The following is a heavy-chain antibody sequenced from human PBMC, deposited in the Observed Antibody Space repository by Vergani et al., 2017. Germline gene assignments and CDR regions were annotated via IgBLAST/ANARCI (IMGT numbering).Heavy chain of an antibody. CDR1: GGSISSHYW. V-gene: IGHV2-26*01. CDR3: ALEYYYDSSGYYYFDY. CDR2: IFSNDEK. Sequence: QESGPGLVKPSETLSLTCTVSGGSISSHYWSWIRQPPGKALEWLAHIFSNDEKSYSTSLKSRLTISKDISKSQLVLTMTNMDPVDTATYYCALEYYYDSSGYYYFDYWGQGTLVTVSS. J-gene: IGHJ4*02. D-gene: IGHD3-22*01.